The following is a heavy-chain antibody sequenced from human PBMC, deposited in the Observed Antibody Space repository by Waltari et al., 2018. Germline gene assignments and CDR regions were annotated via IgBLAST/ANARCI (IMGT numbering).Heavy chain of an antibody. D-gene: IGHD3-10*01. J-gene: IGHJ4*02. CDR2: IIPMIRTT. CDR3: ARDPPLGVTRSYFDY. V-gene: IGHV1-69*11. CDR1: GGTFTNFA. Sequence: QVHLVQSGAEVKKPGSSVKVSCKASGGTFTNFAISWVRQAPGQGPEWMGRIIPMIRTTNYAQKFQGRVTITADASTTTAYMELSSLRSEDMAVYYCARDPPLGVTRSYFDYWGQGTLVTVSS.